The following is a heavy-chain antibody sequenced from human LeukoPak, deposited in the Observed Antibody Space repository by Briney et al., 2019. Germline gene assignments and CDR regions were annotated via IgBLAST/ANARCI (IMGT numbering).Heavy chain of an antibody. Sequence: GGSLRLSCAASGFTFSSYAMHWVRQAPGKGLEWVAVISYDGSNKYYADSVKGRFTISRDNSKNTLYLQMNSLRAEDTAVYYCATITGTTVSHYFDYWGQGTLVTVSS. V-gene: IGHV3-30*04. CDR1: GFTFSSYA. D-gene: IGHD1-20*01. CDR2: ISYDGSNK. CDR3: ATITGTTVSHYFDY. J-gene: IGHJ4*02.